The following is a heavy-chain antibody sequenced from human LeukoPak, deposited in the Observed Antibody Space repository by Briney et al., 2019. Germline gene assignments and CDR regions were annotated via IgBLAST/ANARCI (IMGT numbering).Heavy chain of an antibody. CDR3: TRSASVDIGGRPDFCYFDL. Sequence: GGSLRLSCEGSGFSFNGYGLHWVRQASGKGLEWIGGIRSKANYYATAYVESVKGRFIVSRDDSKRSAYLQMNDLKTEDTAVYYCTRSASVDIGGRPDFCYFDLWGRGTLVTVSS. CDR2: IRSKANYYAT. D-gene: IGHD1-26*01. CDR1: GFSFNGYG. V-gene: IGHV3-73*01. J-gene: IGHJ2*01.